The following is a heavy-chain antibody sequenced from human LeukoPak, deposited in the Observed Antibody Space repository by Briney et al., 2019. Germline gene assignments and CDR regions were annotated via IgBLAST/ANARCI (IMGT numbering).Heavy chain of an antibody. CDR2: IKEDGSVK. CDR1: GFTFSSFW. J-gene: IGHJ4*02. D-gene: IGHD3-10*01. V-gene: IGHV3-7*03. Sequence: QTGGSLRLSCAASGFTFSSFWMIWVRQAPGKGLEWVANIKEDGSVKNYVDSVKGRFTISRDNAKNSLYLQMNSLRAEDTAVYYCARGPGSRGIFDYWGQGTLVTVSS. CDR3: ARGPGSRGIFDY.